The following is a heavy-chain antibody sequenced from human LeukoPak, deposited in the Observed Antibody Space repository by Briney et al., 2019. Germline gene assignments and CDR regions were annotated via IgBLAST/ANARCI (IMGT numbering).Heavy chain of an antibody. Sequence: GGSLRLSCAASGFTFSSYAMHWVRQAPGKGLEWVAVISYDGSNKYYADSVRGRFTISRDNAKNSLWLQVNSLRAEDTAVYYCARGLAGSGSGVFDFWGQGSPVTVSS. CDR3: ARGLAGSGSGVFDF. D-gene: IGHD3-10*01. CDR2: ISYDGSNK. V-gene: IGHV3-30-3*01. CDR1: GFTFSSYA. J-gene: IGHJ4*02.